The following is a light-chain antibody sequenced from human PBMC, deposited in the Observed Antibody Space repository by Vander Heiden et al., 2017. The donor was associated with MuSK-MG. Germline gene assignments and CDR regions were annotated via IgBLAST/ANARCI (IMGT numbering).Light chain of an antibody. CDR2: RNN. V-gene: IGLV1-47*01. CDR1: SSNIGSNY. CDR3: AAWDDSLSGVV. Sequence: QSVLTQPPSASGTPGQRVTISCSGSSSNIGSNYVYWYQPLPGTAPKLFIYRNNQRPSGVPDRCSGAKSGTSASLASSGLLSEEEADYYCAAWDDSLSGVVYGGGTKLTVL. J-gene: IGLJ2*01.